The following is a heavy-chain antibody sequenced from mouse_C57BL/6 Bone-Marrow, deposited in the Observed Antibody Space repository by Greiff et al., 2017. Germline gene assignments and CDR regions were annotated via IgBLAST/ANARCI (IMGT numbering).Heavy chain of an antibody. Sequence: VQLQQSGPGLVQPSQSLSITCTASGFSLTSYGVHWVRQSPGQGLEWLGVIWRGGSTDYYAALMSRLSITKDNSKSQVCFKMNSLQADDTAIYYCAKAGIYDPWFAYWGQGTLVTVSA. J-gene: IGHJ3*01. CDR2: IWRGGST. V-gene: IGHV2-5*01. CDR3: AKAGIYDPWFAY. D-gene: IGHD2-12*01. CDR1: GFSLTSYG.